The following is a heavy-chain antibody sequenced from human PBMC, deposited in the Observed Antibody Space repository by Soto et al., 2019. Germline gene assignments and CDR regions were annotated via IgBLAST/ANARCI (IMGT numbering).Heavy chain of an antibody. Sequence: KASETLSLTCAVSGGSISSGGYSWSWIRQPPGKGLEWIGYIYHSGSTYYNPSLKSRVTISVDRSKNQFSLKLSSVTAADTAVYYCARGPDYYDSSGYYPYYFDYWGQGTLVTVSS. D-gene: IGHD3-22*01. V-gene: IGHV4-30-2*01. J-gene: IGHJ4*02. CDR3: ARGPDYYDSSGYYPYYFDY. CDR1: GGSISSGGYS. CDR2: IYHSGST.